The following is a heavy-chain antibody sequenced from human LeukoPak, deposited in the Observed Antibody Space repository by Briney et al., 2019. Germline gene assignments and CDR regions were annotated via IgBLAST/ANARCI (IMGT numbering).Heavy chain of an antibody. V-gene: IGHV3-30*18. D-gene: IGHD3-10*01. J-gene: IGHJ5*02. CDR2: ISYDGSNK. CDR3: AKDLMRDRWFGES. CDR1: GFTFSRYG. Sequence: GGSLRLSCAASGFTFSRYGMHWVRQAPGKGLQWVAVISYDGSNKYYADSVKGRFTISRDNSKDTLYLQLNSLRPEDTAVYYCAKDLMRDRWFGESWGQGTLVTVSS.